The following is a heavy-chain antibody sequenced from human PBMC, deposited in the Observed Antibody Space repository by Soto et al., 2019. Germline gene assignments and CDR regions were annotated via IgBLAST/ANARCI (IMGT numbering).Heavy chain of an antibody. CDR3: GKERGYYYYYAMDV. Sequence: PXECLRLSCVASGFIVSSFAMSWVRQAPGKGLEWVSAISGGGGTTYYADSVKGRFTISRDNSKNTLYLQLNSLRAEDTAVYYCGKERGYYYYYAMDVWGQGTTVTVSS. D-gene: IGHD3-16*01. CDR2: ISGGGGTT. CDR1: GFIVSSFA. V-gene: IGHV3-23*01. J-gene: IGHJ6*02.